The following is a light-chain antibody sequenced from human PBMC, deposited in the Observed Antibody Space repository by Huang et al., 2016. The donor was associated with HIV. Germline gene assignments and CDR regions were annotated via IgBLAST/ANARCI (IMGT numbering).Light chain of an antibody. J-gene: IGKJ4*01. CDR2: GAS. CDR3: QQYGRSLT. Sequence: EIVLTQSPGTLSLSPGDRATLSCRASQSVSSSYLAWYQQKPGQAPRLLIFGASSRATDIPDRFSGSGSGTDVILTISRLEPEDFAVYYCQQYGRSLTFGGGTKVEIK. CDR1: QSVSSSY. V-gene: IGKV3-20*01.